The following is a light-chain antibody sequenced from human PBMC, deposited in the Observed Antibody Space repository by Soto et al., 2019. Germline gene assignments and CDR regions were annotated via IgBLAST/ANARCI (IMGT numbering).Light chain of an antibody. CDR1: QSISTW. CDR2: WAS. V-gene: IGKV1-5*03. CDR3: QXXTTYSGT. J-gene: IGKJ3*01. Sequence: DIHMTQSPATLSASVGDRVTITCRASQSISTWLAWYQQKPGKAPKLLIYWASSLESGVPSRFSGSGSGTEFTLTISXLXPDXXXXXXXQXXTTYSGTFGPGTKVDIK.